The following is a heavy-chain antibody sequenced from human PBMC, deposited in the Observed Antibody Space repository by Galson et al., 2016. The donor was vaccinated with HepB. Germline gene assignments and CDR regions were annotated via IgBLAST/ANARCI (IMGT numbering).Heavy chain of an antibody. CDR2: TYYRSTWNN. D-gene: IGHD1/OR15-1a*01. CDR1: GDSVSSNSGA. V-gene: IGHV6-1*01. Sequence: CAISGDSVSSNSGAWHWIRQTPSRGLEWLGRTYYRSTWNNHYAESVRGRIAINPDTSKNQFSLQLESVTPEDTGIYFCARDSPGNSFFDFWGQGTLVTVSS. CDR3: ARDSPGNSFFDF. J-gene: IGHJ4*02.